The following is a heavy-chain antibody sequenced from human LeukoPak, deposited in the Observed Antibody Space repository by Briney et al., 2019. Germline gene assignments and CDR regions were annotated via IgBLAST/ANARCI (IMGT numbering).Heavy chain of an antibody. CDR3: AKARYCSITICYSSFDY. Sequence: PGGSLRLSCAASGFTFSSYAMSWGRQAPGKGLEWVSAISGSGGSTFYADSVKGRFTISRYNSKNTLYLQMNSLRAEDTAVYYCAKARYCSITICYSSFDYWGQGTPVTVSS. CDR1: GFTFSSYA. CDR2: ISGSGGST. V-gene: IGHV3-23*01. J-gene: IGHJ4*02. D-gene: IGHD2-2*02.